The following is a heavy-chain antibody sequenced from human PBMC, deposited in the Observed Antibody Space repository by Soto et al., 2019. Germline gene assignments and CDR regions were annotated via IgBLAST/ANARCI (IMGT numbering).Heavy chain of an antibody. Sequence: PGESLKISCKASGYSFTNYWIGWVRQMPGKGLEWMGIIYPGDSDTRYSPSFQGQVTLSGDKSISTAYRQWSSLKASDTAIYYCARLSGYARDYYYGVDVWGQGTTVTVSS. D-gene: IGHD5-12*01. CDR2: IYPGDSDT. J-gene: IGHJ6*02. V-gene: IGHV5-51*01. CDR3: ARLSGYARDYYYGVDV. CDR1: GYSFTNYW.